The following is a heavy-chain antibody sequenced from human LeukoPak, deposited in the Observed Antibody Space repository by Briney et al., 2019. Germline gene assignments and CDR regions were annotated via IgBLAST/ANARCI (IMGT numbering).Heavy chain of an antibody. CDR1: GFTFSSYE. CDR3: ARGFGRDGYNWNY. CDR2: ISSSGSTI. J-gene: IGHJ4*02. V-gene: IGHV3-48*03. Sequence: GGSLRLSCAASGFTFSSYEMNWVRQAPGKGLEWVSYISSSGSTIYYADSVKGRFTISRDNAKNSLYLQMNSLRAEDTAVYYCARGFGRDGYNWNYWGQGTLVTVSS. D-gene: IGHD5-24*01.